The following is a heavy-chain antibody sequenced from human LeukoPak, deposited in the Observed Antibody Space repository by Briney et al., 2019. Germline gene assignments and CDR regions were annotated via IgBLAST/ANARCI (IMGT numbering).Heavy chain of an antibody. D-gene: IGHD4-23*01. V-gene: IGHV4-4*07. CDR3: ARDTVASTRWYAFDI. J-gene: IGHJ3*02. Sequence: SETLSLTCTVSGGSISSYYWSWIRQPAGKGLEWIGRIYTSGSTNYNPSLKSRVTMSVDTSKNQFSLKLSSVTAADTAVYYCARDTVASTRWYAFDIWGQGTMVTVSS. CDR2: IYTSGST. CDR1: GGSISSYY.